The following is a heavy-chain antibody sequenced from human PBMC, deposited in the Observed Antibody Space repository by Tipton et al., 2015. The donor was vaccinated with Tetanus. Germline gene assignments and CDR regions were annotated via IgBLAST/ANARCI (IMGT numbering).Heavy chain of an antibody. J-gene: IGHJ5*01. D-gene: IGHD1-1*01. V-gene: IGHV4-59*11. CDR3: ASLRYNWDGGSRFDS. CDR2: IYKSGRS. Sequence: LRLSCSVSNGSMNSLYWSWIRQPPGKGLEWIGHIYKSGRSTYNPSLKSRVTISVDTSKNHFSLRLTSVTAADAAVYYCASLRYNWDGGSRFDSWGRGTLVTVSS. CDR1: NGSMNSLY.